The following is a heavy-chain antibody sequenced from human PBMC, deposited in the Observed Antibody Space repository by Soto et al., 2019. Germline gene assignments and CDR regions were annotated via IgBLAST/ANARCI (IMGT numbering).Heavy chain of an antibody. Sequence: QVQLVQSGAEVKKPGSSVKVSCKASGGTFSSYAISWVRQAPGQGLEWMGGIIPIFGTANYAQKFQGRVTITADESTSTAYMELSSLRSEDTAVYYCPCREKEWTDPLPLGYWGQGTLVTVSS. CDR1: GGTFSSYA. CDR3: PCREKEWTDPLPLGY. CDR2: IIPIFGTA. J-gene: IGHJ4*02. D-gene: IGHD3-3*01. V-gene: IGHV1-69*01.